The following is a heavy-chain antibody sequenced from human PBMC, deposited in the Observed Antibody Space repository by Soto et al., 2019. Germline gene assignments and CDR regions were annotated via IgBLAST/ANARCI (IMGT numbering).Heavy chain of an antibody. J-gene: IGHJ4*02. D-gene: IGHD4-17*01. Sequence: GPPLVNLPQTLSLTCTFSGFSLTTRGVRVGWIRQPPGKALEWLALIYWDDDERYSPSLQSRLTITKDASRNQVGLAMTNMDPVDTATYYCEHMTTVTTFDHWGQGTLVTGSS. V-gene: IGHV2-5*02. CDR3: EHMTTVTTFDH. CDR1: GFSLTTRGVR. CDR2: IYWDDDE.